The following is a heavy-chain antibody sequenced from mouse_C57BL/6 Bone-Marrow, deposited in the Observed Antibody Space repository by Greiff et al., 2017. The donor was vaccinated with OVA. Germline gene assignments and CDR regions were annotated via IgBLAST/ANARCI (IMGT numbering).Heavy chain of an antibody. CDR2: ISSGSSTI. CDR3: VTAQATAWFAY. CDR1: GFTFSDYG. J-gene: IGHJ3*01. D-gene: IGHD3-2*02. V-gene: IGHV5-17*01. Sequence: DVMLVESGGGLVKPGGSLKLSCAASGFTFSDYGMHWVRQAPEKGLEWVAYISSGSSTIYYADTVKGRFTISRDNAKNTLFLQMTSLRSEDTAMYYCVTAQATAWFAYWGQGTLVTVSA.